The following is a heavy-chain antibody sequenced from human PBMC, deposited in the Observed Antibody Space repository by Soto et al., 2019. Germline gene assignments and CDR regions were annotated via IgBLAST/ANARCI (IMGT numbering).Heavy chain of an antibody. CDR1: GDSIISSDFY. V-gene: IGHV4-39*01. Sequence: LSLTCTVSGDSIISSDFYWGWVRQPPGKGLEWIGSIFYLGSSYYNPSLKSRVTMSVDTSKNQFSLRLRSVTAADTALYFCARHSLALRKNNWFDPWGQGIMVTSPQ. J-gene: IGHJ5*02. CDR3: ARHSLALRKNNWFDP. D-gene: IGHD3-3*02. CDR2: IFYLGSS.